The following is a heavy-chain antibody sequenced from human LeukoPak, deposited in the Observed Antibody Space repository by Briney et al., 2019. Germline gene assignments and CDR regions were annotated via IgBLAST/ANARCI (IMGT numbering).Heavy chain of an antibody. D-gene: IGHD4-17*01. CDR3: AGLDYGDSLGNWFDP. CDR1: GFTFSSYA. J-gene: IGHJ5*02. V-gene: IGHV3-30*04. Sequence: GGSLRLSCAASGFTFSSYAMHWVRQAPGKGLEWVAVISYDGSNKYYADSVKGRFTISRDNSKNTLYLQMNSLRAEDTAVYYCAGLDYGDSLGNWFDPWCQGTLVTVSS. CDR2: ISYDGSNK.